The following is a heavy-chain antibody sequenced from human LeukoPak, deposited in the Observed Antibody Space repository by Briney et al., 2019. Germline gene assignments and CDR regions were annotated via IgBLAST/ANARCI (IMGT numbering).Heavy chain of an antibody. CDR3: ARDGGTGYFDY. V-gene: IGHV4-61*02. CDR2: IYTSGYT. Sequence: PSQTLSLTCTVSGGSISSGSYYWSWIRQPAGKGLEWIGRIYTSGYTNYNPSLKSRVSISVDTSKNQFSLKLSSVTAADTAVYYCARDGGTGYFDYWGQGTLVTVSS. CDR1: GGSISSGSYY. D-gene: IGHD3-16*01. J-gene: IGHJ4*02.